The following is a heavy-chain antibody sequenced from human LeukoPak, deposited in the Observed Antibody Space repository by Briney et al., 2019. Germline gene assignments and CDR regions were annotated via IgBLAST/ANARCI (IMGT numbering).Heavy chain of an antibody. V-gene: IGHV1-46*01. CDR2: IYPGGGST. CDR3: ARDNDFDY. D-gene: IGHD2-8*01. CDR1: GYSFSSYY. Sequence: ASVKVSCKASGYSFSSYYIHWVRQAPGQGLEWMGIIYPGGGSTSYAQKFQGRVTMARDMSTSTVYMELSSLRSEDTAIYYCARDNDFDYWGQGTLVTVSS. J-gene: IGHJ4*02.